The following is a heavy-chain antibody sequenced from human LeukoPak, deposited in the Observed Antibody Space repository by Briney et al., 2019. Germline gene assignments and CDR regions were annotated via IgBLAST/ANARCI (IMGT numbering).Heavy chain of an antibody. CDR2: INPNSGGT. Sequence: GASVKVSCKASGYTFTGYYMHWVRQAPGQGLEWMGWINPNSGGTNYAQKFQGRVTMTRDTSISTAHMELSRLRSDDTAVYYCARDHRYCSGGSCYIPPGYWGQGTLVTVSS. CDR1: GYTFTGYY. D-gene: IGHD2-15*01. V-gene: IGHV1-2*02. J-gene: IGHJ4*02. CDR3: ARDHRYCSGGSCYIPPGY.